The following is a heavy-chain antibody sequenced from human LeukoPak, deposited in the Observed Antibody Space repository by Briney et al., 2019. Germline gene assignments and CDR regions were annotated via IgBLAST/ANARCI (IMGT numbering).Heavy chain of an antibody. J-gene: IGHJ4*02. CDR1: GGSIRSDDYY. CDR3: ASLYCGRTNCHYFDY. Sequence: SETLSLTCTVSGGSIRSDDYYWSWIRQPPGKGLEWIGYISYSGRTYYNPSLKSRVTISVDTSKNQFSLKLSSVTAADTAVYYCASLYCGRTNCHYFDYWGQGTLVTVSS. CDR2: ISYSGRT. V-gene: IGHV4-30-4*01. D-gene: IGHD2-2*01.